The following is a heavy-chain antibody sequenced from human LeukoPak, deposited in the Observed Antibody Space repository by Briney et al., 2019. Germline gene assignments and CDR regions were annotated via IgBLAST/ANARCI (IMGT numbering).Heavy chain of an antibody. CDR1: GFTFSNYA. CDR2: ITGSGTGT. Sequence: GGSLRLSCAASGFTFSNYAMNWVRQAPGKGLEWVSIITGSGTGTYFACSVKGRFTISRDNSKSMLYLQMNYLRAEDTAVYYCARARSAGLRLYYFNSWGQGTLVTVSS. D-gene: IGHD4-17*01. CDR3: ARARSAGLRLYYFNS. V-gene: IGHV3-23*01. J-gene: IGHJ4*02.